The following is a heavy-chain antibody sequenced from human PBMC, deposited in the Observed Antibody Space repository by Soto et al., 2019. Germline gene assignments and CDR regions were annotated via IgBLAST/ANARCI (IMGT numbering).Heavy chain of an antibody. J-gene: IGHJ4*02. V-gene: IGHV3-23*01. D-gene: IGHD2-15*01. CDR1: GFTFNNYA. CDR3: ARGYVGSWSHFNS. CDR2: ISGSVTTT. Sequence: EDQLLESGGGSAQPGGSLRLSCVASGFTFNNYAMNWVRQAPGKGLEWVSSISGSVTTTYYADSVKGRFTISRDNSKNTLHLQINSLRAEDRAVYFCARGYVGSWSHFNSWGQGTLVTVSS.